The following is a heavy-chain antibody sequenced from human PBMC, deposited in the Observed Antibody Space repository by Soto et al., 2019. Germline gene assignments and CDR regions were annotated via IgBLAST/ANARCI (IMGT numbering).Heavy chain of an antibody. CDR1: GGSISSGGYY. V-gene: IGHV4-61*08. J-gene: IGHJ5*02. Sequence: SETLSLTCTVSGGSISSGGYYWSWIRQPPGKGLEWIGYIYYSGSTNYNPSLKSRVTISVDTSKNQFSLKLSSVTAADTAVYYCARYRVAARPGGWFDPWGQGTLVTVSS. CDR2: IYYSGST. CDR3: ARYRVAARPGGWFDP. D-gene: IGHD6-6*01.